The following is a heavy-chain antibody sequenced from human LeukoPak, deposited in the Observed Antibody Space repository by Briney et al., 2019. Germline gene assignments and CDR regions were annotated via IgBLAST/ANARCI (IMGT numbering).Heavy chain of an antibody. CDR2: MNPDSGNT. D-gene: IGHD1-20*01. CDR1: GYTFTSYD. Sequence: ASVKVSCKASGYTFTSYDINWVRQATGQGLEWMGWMNPDSGNTGYAQKFQGRVTMTRNTSISTAYMELSSLRSEDTAVYYCARAYYTWNSYYYYGMDVWGQGTTVTVSS. CDR3: ARAYYTWNSYYYYGMDV. V-gene: IGHV1-8*01. J-gene: IGHJ6*02.